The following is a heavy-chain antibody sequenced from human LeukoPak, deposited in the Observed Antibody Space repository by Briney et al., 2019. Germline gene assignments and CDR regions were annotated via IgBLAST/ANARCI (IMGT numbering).Heavy chain of an antibody. Sequence: GGSLRLSCAASGFTFSNYWMSWVRQAPGKGLEWVANIRQDGSEKYYVDSMRGRFTITRDNAKNSLYLQMSSLRAEDTAVYYCARSTAGLDYWGQGTLVTVSS. CDR2: IRQDGSEK. V-gene: IGHV3-7*01. CDR1: GFTFSNYW. D-gene: IGHD1-1*01. CDR3: ARSTAGLDY. J-gene: IGHJ4*02.